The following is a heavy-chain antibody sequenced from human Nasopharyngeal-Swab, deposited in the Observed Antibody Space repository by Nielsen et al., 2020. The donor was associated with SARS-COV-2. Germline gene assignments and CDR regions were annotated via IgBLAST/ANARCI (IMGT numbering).Heavy chain of an antibody. V-gene: IGHV3-74*01. J-gene: IGHJ4*02. CDR3: ARGVGYGHCCGDY. CDR2: IDRDCHTT. CDR1: GFPFRNEW. Sequence: GESLKISFFASGFPFRNEWLPLVRQAPGKGLEWLSRIDRDCHTTDYADSVKGRFTVSRDNAKNTLYLQVNSLRPEDTAVYYCARGVGYGHCCGDYWGQGGLVTVSS. D-gene: IGHD2-15*01.